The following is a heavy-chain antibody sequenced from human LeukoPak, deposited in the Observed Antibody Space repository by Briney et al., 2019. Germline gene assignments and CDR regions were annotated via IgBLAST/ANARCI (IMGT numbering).Heavy chain of an antibody. CDR1: GFTFSSYS. D-gene: IGHD6-19*01. CDR3: ARDPGWEQWQNWFDP. CDR2: ISSSSSYI. J-gene: IGHJ5*02. V-gene: IGHV3-21*01. Sequence: GGSLRLSCAASGFTFSSYSMNWVRQAPGKGLEWVSSISSSSSYIYYADSVKGRSTISRDNAKNSLYLQMNSLRAEDTAVYYCARDPGWEQWQNWFDPWGQGTLVTVSS.